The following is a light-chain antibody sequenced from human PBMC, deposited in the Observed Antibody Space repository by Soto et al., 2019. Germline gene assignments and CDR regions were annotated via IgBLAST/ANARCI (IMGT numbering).Light chain of an antibody. CDR1: SSDVGNYDY. CDR3: NSYSSSSTLV. V-gene: IGLV2-14*03. J-gene: IGLJ1*01. Sequence: QSALTHPASVSGSPGQSITISCTGTSSDVGNYDYVSWYQHHPGKAPKLMIYDVSNRPSGVSTRFSGSKSGNTASLTISGLQAEDEADYFCNSYSSSSTLVFGTGTKLTV. CDR2: DVS.